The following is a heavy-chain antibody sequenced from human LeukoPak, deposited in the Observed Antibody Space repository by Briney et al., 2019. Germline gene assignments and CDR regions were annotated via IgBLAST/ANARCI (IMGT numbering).Heavy chain of an antibody. J-gene: IGHJ4*02. CDR3: ARDYRPRGYFDY. V-gene: IGHV4-39*07. D-gene: IGHD3-10*01. CDR2: IYYSGST. Sequence: SETLSLTCTVSGGSISSSSYYWGWIRQPPGKGLEWIGSIYYSGSTYYNPSLKSRVTISVDTSKNQFSLKLSSVTAADTAVYYCARDYRPRGYFDYWGQGTLVTVSS. CDR1: GGSISSSSYY.